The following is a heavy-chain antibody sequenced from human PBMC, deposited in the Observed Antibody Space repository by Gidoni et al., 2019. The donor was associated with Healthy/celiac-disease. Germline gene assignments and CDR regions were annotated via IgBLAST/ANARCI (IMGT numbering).Heavy chain of an antibody. V-gene: IGHV3-15*01. D-gene: IGHD3-9*01. J-gene: IGHJ4*02. CDR3: TADFYYNVLTGYSFVDY. Sequence: EVQLVESGGDLVKPGGSLRLSCAASGFSFCNCWMNWVRQDPGKGLEWVGRIRRKTEGGTTDYAAPVKGRCTISRDDSKNTLYLQINSLKTEDTAVYFCTADFYYNVLTGYSFVDYWGQGTLVTVSS. CDR2: IRRKTEGGTT. CDR1: GFSFCNCW.